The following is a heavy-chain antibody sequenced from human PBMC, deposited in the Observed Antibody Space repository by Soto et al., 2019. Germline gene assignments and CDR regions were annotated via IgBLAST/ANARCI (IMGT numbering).Heavy chain of an antibody. D-gene: IGHD2-8*02. CDR1: GGTFSSYT. J-gene: IGHJ4*02. CDR3: ARDSWVGQRAAGGFDY. V-gene: IGHV1-69*08. CDR2: IILILGIA. Sequence: QVQLVQSGAEVKKPGSSVKVSCKASGGTFSSYTISWVRQAPGQGLEWMGRIILILGIANYTQKFQGRGTITADKSTSTADREPSSLRSEDTAVYYCARDSWVGQRAAGGFDYWGQGTLVTVSS.